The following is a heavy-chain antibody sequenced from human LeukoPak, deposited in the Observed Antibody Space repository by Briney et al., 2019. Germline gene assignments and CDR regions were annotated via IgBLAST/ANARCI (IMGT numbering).Heavy chain of an antibody. J-gene: IGHJ4*02. D-gene: IGHD3-22*01. Sequence: GGSLRLSCEASGFTFSNAWMSWVRQAPGKGLEWVGRIKSKTDGGTTDYAAPVKGRFTISRDDSKNTLYLQMNSLKTEDTAVYYCTGNYYDSSGYYYANRDYWGQGTLVTVSS. CDR3: TGNYYDSSGYYYANRDY. CDR1: GFTFSNAW. CDR2: IKSKTDGGTT. V-gene: IGHV3-15*01.